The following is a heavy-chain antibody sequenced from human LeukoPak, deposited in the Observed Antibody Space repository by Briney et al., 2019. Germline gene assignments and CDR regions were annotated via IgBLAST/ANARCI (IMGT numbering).Heavy chain of an antibody. V-gene: IGHV4-39*01. J-gene: IGHJ4*02. Sequence: SETLSLTCTVSGGSISSSSCYWGWIRQPPGKGLEWIGSIYYSGSTYYNPSLKSRVTISVDTSKNQFSLKLSSVTAADTAVYYCARRGIAARNWNYWGQGTLVTVSS. CDR3: ARRGIAARNWNY. CDR2: IYYSGST. D-gene: IGHD6-6*01. CDR1: GGSISSSSCY.